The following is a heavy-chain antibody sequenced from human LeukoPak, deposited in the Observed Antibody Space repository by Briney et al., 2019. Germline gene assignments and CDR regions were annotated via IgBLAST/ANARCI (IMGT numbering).Heavy chain of an antibody. V-gene: IGHV3-30*18. CDR1: GFTFSSYG. CDR2: ISYDGSNK. D-gene: IGHD6-19*01. CDR3: AKAVSGWYYIDY. Sequence: PGGSLRLSCAASGFTFSSYGMHWVRQAPGKGLEWVAVISYDGSNKYYADSVKGRFTISRDNSKNTLYLQMNSLRAEDTAVYYCAKAVSGWYYIDYWGQGTLVTVSS. J-gene: IGHJ4*02.